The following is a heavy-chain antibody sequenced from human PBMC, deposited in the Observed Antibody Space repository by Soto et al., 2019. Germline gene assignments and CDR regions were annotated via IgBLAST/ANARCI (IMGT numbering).Heavy chain of an antibody. CDR3: ARTISSGWYWFDP. D-gene: IGHD6-19*01. CDR1: GGSISSGGYY. J-gene: IGHJ5*02. V-gene: IGHV4-31*03. CDR2: IYYSGST. Sequence: QVQLQESGPGLVKPSQTLSLTCTVSGGSISSGGYYWSWIRQPPGKGLEWIGYIYYSGSTYYNPSLKSRVTISGDTSKNQFSLKLSTVTAADTPVYYWARTISSGWYWFDPWGQGTLVTVSA.